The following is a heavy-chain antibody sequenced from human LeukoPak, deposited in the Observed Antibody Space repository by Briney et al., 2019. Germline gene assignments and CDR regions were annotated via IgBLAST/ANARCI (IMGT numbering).Heavy chain of an antibody. Sequence: SVKVSCKASGGTFSSYAISWVRQAPGQGLEWMGRIIPIFGTANYAQKFQGRVTITTDESTSTAYMELSSLRSEDTAVYYCARDTYYYDSSDDYWGQGTLVTVST. CDR3: ARDTYYYDSSDDY. CDR1: GGTFSSYA. V-gene: IGHV1-69*05. J-gene: IGHJ4*02. CDR2: IIPIFGTA. D-gene: IGHD3-22*01.